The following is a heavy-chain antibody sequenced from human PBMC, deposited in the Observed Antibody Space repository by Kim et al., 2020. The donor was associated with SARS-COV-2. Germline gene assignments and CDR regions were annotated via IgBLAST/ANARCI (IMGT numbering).Heavy chain of an antibody. D-gene: IGHD6-19*01. CDR2: IYYSGST. CDR1: GGSISSSSYY. J-gene: IGHJ4*02. Sequence: SETLSLTCTVSGGSISSSSYYWGWIRQPPGQGLEWIGSIYYSGSTYYNPSLKSRVTISVDTSKNQFSLKLSSVTAADTAVYYCARHGQSAGSGWYWGLEYYVGYWGKGTLVTVSS. CDR3: ARHGQSAGSGWYWGLEYYVGY. V-gene: IGHV4-39*01.